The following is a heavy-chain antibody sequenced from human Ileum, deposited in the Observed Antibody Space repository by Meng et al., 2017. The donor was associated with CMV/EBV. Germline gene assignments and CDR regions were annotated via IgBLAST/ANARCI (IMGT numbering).Heavy chain of an antibody. CDR2: IYSAGGT. CDR1: NGVISSYY. CDR3: AKEADFGVRGEGFDP. V-gene: IGHV4-4*07. D-gene: IGHD3-3*01. J-gene: IGHJ5*02. Sequence: QVHLQESGPGLVKPSETLSLTCTLSNGVISSYYWSWIRQPAGKGLEWIGHIYSAGGTNYNPSLKSRVTMSVDMSTNQFSLQLRSVTAADTAIYYCAKEADFGVRGEGFDPWGQGTLVTVSS.